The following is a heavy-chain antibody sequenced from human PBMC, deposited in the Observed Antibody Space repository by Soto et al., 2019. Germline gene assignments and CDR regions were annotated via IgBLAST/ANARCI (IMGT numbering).Heavy chain of an antibody. J-gene: IGHJ4*02. V-gene: IGHV3-23*01. CDR2: ISGSGGST. CDR3: ASYRGLTTVTTSGY. D-gene: IGHD4-17*01. CDR1: GFTFSSYA. Sequence: GGSLRLSCAASGFTFSSYAMSWVRQAPGKGLEWVSAISGSGGSTYYADSVKGRFTISRDNSKNTLYLQMNSLRAEDTAVYYCASYRGLTTVTTSGYWGQGTLVTVSS.